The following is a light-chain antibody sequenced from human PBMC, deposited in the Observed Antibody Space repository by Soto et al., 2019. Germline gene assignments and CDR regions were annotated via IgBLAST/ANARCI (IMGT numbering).Light chain of an antibody. CDR3: QSFDSSLGFV. Sequence: QAVVTQPPSVSGAPGQRVTFSCIGSSSNIGADHDVHWYQQLPGTAPKLLIYGNVNRPSGVPDRFSGSKSGASAALAITGLQAEDEADYSCQSFDSSLGFVFGTGTKLTVL. CDR1: SSNIGADHD. J-gene: IGLJ1*01. CDR2: GNV. V-gene: IGLV1-40*03.